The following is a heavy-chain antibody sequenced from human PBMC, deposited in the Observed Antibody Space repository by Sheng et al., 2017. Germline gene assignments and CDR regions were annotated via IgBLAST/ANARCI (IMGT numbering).Heavy chain of an antibody. J-gene: IGHJ6*02. CDR1: GGSVSSGSYY. D-gene: IGHD6-19*01. V-gene: IGHV4-61*01. CDR2: IYYSGST. Sequence: QVQLQESGPGLVKPSETLSLTCTVSGGSVSSGSYYWSWIRQPPGKGLEWIGYIYYSGSTNYNPSLKSRVTISVDTSKNQFSLKLSSVTAADTAVYYCARNGGGYSSGWYYYYGMDVWGQGTTVTVSS. CDR3: ARNGGGYSSGWYYYYGMDV.